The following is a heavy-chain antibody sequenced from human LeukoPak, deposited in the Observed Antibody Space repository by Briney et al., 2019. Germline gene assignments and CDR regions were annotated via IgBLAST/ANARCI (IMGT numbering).Heavy chain of an antibody. V-gene: IGHV3-30*18. Sequence: GGSLRLSCAASGFTFSSYGMHWVRQAPGKGPEWVAVISYDGSNKYYADSVKGRFTISRDNSKNTLYLQMNSLRAEDTAVYYCAKAMTVVLSFDYWGQGTLVTVSS. CDR3: AKAMTVVLSFDY. CDR1: GFTFSSYG. D-gene: IGHD2-15*01. CDR2: ISYDGSNK. J-gene: IGHJ4*02.